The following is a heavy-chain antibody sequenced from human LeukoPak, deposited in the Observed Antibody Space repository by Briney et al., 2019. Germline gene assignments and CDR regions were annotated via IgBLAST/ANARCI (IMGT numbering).Heavy chain of an antibody. J-gene: IGHJ3*02. Sequence: GGSLRLSCAASGFTFSSYSMNWVRQAPGKGLEWVSSISSSSYIYYADSVKGRFTISRDNAKNSLYLQMNSLRAEDTAVYYCASRYCSSTSCYHDAFDIWGQGTMVTVSS. V-gene: IGHV3-21*01. D-gene: IGHD2-2*01. CDR2: ISSSSYI. CDR1: GFTFSSYS. CDR3: ASRYCSSTSCYHDAFDI.